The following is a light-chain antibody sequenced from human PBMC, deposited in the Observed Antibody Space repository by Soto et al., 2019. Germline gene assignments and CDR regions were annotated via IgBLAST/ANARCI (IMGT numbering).Light chain of an antibody. V-gene: IGKV1-9*01. CDR2: GAY. CDR3: KQLFMYPPT. J-gene: IGKJ3*01. CDR1: QGIINY. Sequence: IQLTQSPSSLSASVGDRVTITCRASQGIINYLAWYQQKPGKAHKLLIYGAYTLQSGVQSRFGGSGSGTDFTLTVSSLQPEDFATYYCKQLFMYPPTVGPGTKVDIK.